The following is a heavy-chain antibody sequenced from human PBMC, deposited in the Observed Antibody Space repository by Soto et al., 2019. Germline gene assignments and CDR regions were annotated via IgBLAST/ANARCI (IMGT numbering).Heavy chain of an antibody. CDR2: ISYDGSNK. CDR3: AKDHLGYSYGNYGMDV. Sequence: QVQLVESGGGVVQPGRSLRLSCAASGFTFSSYGMHWVRQAPGKGLEWVAVISYDGSNKYYADSVKGRFTISRDNSKNPLYLQMNSLRAEDTAVYYCAKDHLGYSYGNYGMDVWGQGTTVTVSS. CDR1: GFTFSSYG. D-gene: IGHD5-18*01. J-gene: IGHJ6*02. V-gene: IGHV3-30*18.